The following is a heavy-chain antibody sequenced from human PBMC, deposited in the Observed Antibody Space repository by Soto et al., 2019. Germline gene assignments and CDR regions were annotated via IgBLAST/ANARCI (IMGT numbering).Heavy chain of an antibody. J-gene: IGHJ4*02. CDR2: IYYSGST. V-gene: IGHV4-30-4*01. CDR1: GGSISSGDYY. D-gene: IGHD3-22*01. Sequence: QVQLQESGPGLVKPSQTLSLTCTVSGGSISSGDYYWSWIRQPPGKGLEWIGYIYYSGSTYYNPSLKSRVTISVDTSKNQFSLKLSSVPGADTAVYYCAREGGYYSESSGYYYDYWGQGTLVTVSS. CDR3: AREGGYYSESSGYYYDY.